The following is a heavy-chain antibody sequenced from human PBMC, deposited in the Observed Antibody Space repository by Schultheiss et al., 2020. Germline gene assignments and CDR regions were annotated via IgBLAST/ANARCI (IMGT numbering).Heavy chain of an antibody. CDR2: TYYRSKWYN. D-gene: IGHD1-7*01. V-gene: IGHV6-1*01. CDR1: GDSVSSNSAA. CDR3: ARGGFGITGTTNYFDY. J-gene: IGHJ4*02. Sequence: SQPLSLTCAISGDSVSSNSAAWNWIRQSPSRGLEWLGRTYYRSKWYNDYAVSVKSRITINPDTSKNQFSLQLNSVTPEDTAVYYCARGGFGITGTTNYFDYWGQGTLFTVSP.